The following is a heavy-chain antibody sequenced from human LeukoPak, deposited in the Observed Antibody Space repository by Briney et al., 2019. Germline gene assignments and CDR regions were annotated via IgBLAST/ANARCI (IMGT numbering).Heavy chain of an antibody. CDR2: ISYDGSNK. J-gene: IGHJ4*02. Sequence: GRSLRLSCAASGFTFSSYGMHWVRQAPGKGLGWVAVISYDGSNKYYADSVKGRFTISRDNSKNTLYLQMNSLRAEDTAVYCCAKASYYYDSSGYYFSYWGQGTLVTVSS. D-gene: IGHD3-22*01. CDR3: AKASYYYDSSGYYFSY. V-gene: IGHV3-30*18. CDR1: GFTFSSYG.